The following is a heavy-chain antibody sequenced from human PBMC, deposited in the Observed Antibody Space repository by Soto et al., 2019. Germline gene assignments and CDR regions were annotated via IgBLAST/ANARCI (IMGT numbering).Heavy chain of an antibody. CDR3: VKDPGAVTGDEYFQH. CDR1: GFTFSSYA. D-gene: IGHD6-19*01. J-gene: IGHJ1*01. Sequence: GESLKISCSASGFTFSSYAMHWVRQAPGKGLEYASGISHNGGTTYYVDPVKGRFIISRDNSKNTLYLQMTSLKTEDTAVYYCVKDPGAVTGDEYFQHWGLGTLVTVSS. CDR2: ISHNGGTT. V-gene: IGHV3-64D*06.